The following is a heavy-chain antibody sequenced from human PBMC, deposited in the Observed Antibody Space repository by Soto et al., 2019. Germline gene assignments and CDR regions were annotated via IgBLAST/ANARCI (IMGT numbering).Heavy chain of an antibody. V-gene: IGHV3-33*01. Sequence: LRLSCAASGFTFSTYGMHWVRQAPGKGLEWVAVIWYDGSNKYYADSVKGRFTISRDNSKNTLYLQMNSLRAEDTAVYYCARGSGSYYNPEPLELDYWGQGTLVTVSS. J-gene: IGHJ4*02. D-gene: IGHD3-10*01. CDR1: GFTFSTYG. CDR2: IWYDGSNK. CDR3: ARGSGSYYNPEPLELDY.